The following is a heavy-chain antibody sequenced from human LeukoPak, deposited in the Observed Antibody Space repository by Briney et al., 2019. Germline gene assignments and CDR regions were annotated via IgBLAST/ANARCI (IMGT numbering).Heavy chain of an antibody. J-gene: IGHJ6*03. Sequence: SETLSLTCTVSGGSISSYYWSWIRQPPGKGLEWIGYIYYSGSTNYNPSLKSRVTISVDTSKNQFSLKLSSVTAADTAVYYCARDLPGWDPIIVPPVNPRYYYMDVWGKGTTVTVSS. CDR2: IYYSGST. CDR1: GGSISSYY. D-gene: IGHD3-22*01. V-gene: IGHV4-59*01. CDR3: ARDLPGWDPIIVPPVNPRYYYMDV.